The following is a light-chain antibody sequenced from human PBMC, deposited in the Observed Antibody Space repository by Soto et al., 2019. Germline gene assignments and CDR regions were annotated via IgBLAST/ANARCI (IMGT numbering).Light chain of an antibody. CDR1: SSDVGGYNY. Sequence: QSALTQPRSVFGSPGQSVTISCTGTSSDVGGYNYVSWYQQHPGKAPKLMIYDVIKRPSGVPDRFSGSKSGNTAALTISGLQAEDEADYYCYSNAGSYTVFGGGTKLTVL. CDR3: YSNAGSYTV. J-gene: IGLJ2*01. V-gene: IGLV2-11*01. CDR2: DVI.